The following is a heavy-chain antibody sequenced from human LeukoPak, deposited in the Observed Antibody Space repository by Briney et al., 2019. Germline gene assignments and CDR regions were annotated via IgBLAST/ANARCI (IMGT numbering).Heavy chain of an antibody. D-gene: IGHD3-9*01. Sequence: GGSLRLSCAASGFTFSSYWMSWVRQAPGKGLEWVANIKQDGSEKYYVDSVKGRFTISRDNSKNTLYLQMNSLSAEDTAVYYCAKGYDIGDFDYWGQGTLVTVSS. J-gene: IGHJ4*02. V-gene: IGHV3-7*03. CDR1: GFTFSSYW. CDR3: AKGYDIGDFDY. CDR2: IKQDGSEK.